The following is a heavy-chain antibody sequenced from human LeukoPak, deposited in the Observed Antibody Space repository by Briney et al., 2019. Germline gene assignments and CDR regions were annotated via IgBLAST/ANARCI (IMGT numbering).Heavy chain of an antibody. CDR3: TSWGDTTAEYFQR. J-gene: IGHJ1*01. V-gene: IGHV3-7*01. D-gene: IGHD2-21*02. Sequence: GGSLRLSCVVSGFTFNRCWMNWVRQAPGKGLEWVAHINPDGRDTYYVDSVKGRFTISRDNAQNSMYLQMNSLRVKDTAVYYCTSWGDTTAEYFQRWGQGTLVTVSS. CDR1: GFTFNRCW. CDR2: INPDGRDT.